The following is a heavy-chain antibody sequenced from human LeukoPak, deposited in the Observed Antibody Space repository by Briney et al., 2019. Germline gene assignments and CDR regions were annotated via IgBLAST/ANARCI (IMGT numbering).Heavy chain of an antibody. D-gene: IGHD1-26*01. V-gene: IGHV3-74*01. CDR2: INTDGTGT. CDR3: ARVKSGSYDPIDY. CDR1: GFTFSNYW. Sequence: RGGCLRLSCAASGFTFSNYWMHWVRQTPGKGLVWVSRINTDGTGTSYADSVKGRFTISRDGAKNTLYLQMSGLRAEDTAVYYCARVKSGSYDPIDYWGQGTLVTVSS. J-gene: IGHJ4*02.